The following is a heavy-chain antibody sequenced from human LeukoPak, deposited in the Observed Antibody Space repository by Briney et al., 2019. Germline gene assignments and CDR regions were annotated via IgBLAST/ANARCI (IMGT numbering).Heavy chain of an antibody. D-gene: IGHD3-10*01. V-gene: IGHV3-11*04. Sequence: GGSLRLSCAASGFKFSDMYMNWIRQAPGKGLEWVSHISSSGESIRYADSVKGRFTISRDNAKNSLYLQMNSLRAEDTAVYYCARSMVRGALDYWGQGTLVTVSS. CDR1: GFKFSDMY. CDR2: ISSSGESI. CDR3: ARSMVRGALDY. J-gene: IGHJ4*02.